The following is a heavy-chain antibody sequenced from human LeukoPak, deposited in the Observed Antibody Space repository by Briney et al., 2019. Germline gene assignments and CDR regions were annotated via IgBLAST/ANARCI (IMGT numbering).Heavy chain of an antibody. CDR2: INHSGST. CDR3: ARTLYGDYDYNWFDP. V-gene: IGHV4-34*01. CDR1: GGSFSGYY. J-gene: IGHJ5*02. Sequence: PSETLSLTCAVYGGSFSGYYWSWIRQPPGKGLEWIGEINHSGSTNYNPSLKSRVTISVDTSKNQFSLKLSSVTAADTAVYYCARTLYGDYDYNWFDPWGQGTLVTVSS. D-gene: IGHD4-17*01.